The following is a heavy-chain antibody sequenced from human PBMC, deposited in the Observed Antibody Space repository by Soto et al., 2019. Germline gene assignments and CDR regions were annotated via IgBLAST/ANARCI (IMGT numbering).Heavy chain of an antibody. Sequence: QLQLKESGPGLVEPSQTLSLTCTVSGGSIITGGHYWTWIRQHPEKGLEWLWYIYYSENTYYNPSLKRRVNKSLDPPQRQYTLKLRSVTAADTDLYYCVRDLVGYQSYAFDFWGQGTVVNVSS. D-gene: IGHD5-12*01. CDR1: GGSIITGGHY. J-gene: IGHJ3*01. CDR2: IYYSENT. CDR3: VRDLVGYQSYAFDF. V-gene: IGHV4-31*03.